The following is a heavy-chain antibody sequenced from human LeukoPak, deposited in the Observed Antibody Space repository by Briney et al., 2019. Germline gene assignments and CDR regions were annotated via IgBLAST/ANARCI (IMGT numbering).Heavy chain of an antibody. CDR1: GFTFSNYS. D-gene: IGHD3-10*01. CDR2: ISSSSSYI. CDR3: ARVLGFGSPPAY. J-gene: IGHJ4*02. Sequence: GGSLRLSCAASGFTFSNYSMNWVRQAPGKGLEWVSSISSSSSYIYYADSVKGRFTISRDNAKNSVYLQMNSLRAEDTAVYYCARVLGFGSPPAYWGQGTLVSVSS. V-gene: IGHV3-21*01.